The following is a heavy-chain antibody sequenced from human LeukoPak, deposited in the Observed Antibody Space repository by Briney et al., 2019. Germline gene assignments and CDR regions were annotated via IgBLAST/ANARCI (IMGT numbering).Heavy chain of an antibody. J-gene: IGHJ4*02. D-gene: IGHD3-10*01. Sequence: SVKVSCKASGGTFSNYAISWVRQAPGQGLEWMGGIIPIFGTTNYAQKFQGRVTVTADESTSTAYMELSSLRSEDTAVYYCARDLFSRRMNYYGSGSYFAYWGQGTLVTVSS. V-gene: IGHV1-69*13. CDR2: IIPIFGTT. CDR1: GGTFSNYA. CDR3: ARDLFSRRMNYYGSGSYFAY.